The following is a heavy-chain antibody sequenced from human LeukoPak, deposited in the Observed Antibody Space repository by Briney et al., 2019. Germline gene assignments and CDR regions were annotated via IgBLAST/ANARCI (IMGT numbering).Heavy chain of an antibody. V-gene: IGHV1-18*01. CDR2: ISAYNGNT. D-gene: IGHD3-10*01. J-gene: IGHJ4*02. Sequence: ASVKLSCKASGYTFTSYGLSWVRQAPGQGLEWMGWISAYNGNTNYAQKLQGRVTMTTDTTTSTAYMELRSLRSDDTAVYYCARLSNYYSSASYFSFFDYWGQGTLVTVSS. CDR1: GYTFTSYG. CDR3: ARLSNYYSSASYFSFFDY.